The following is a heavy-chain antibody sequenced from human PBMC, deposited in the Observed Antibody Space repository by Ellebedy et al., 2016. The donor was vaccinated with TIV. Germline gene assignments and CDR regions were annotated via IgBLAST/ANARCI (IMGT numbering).Heavy chain of an antibody. CDR3: GTPPGEVARYIKDV. Sequence: GESLKISCAASGFSFSDYATFWVRQAPGKGLEWVALIWYDGTNKNYADSVKGRFTISRDNSKNTLYLQMNSLRVEDTAVYYCGTPPGEVARYIKDVWGQGTMVTVS. CDR1: GFSFSDYA. CDR2: IWYDGTNK. J-gene: IGHJ6*02. V-gene: IGHV3-33*07. D-gene: IGHD4-11*01.